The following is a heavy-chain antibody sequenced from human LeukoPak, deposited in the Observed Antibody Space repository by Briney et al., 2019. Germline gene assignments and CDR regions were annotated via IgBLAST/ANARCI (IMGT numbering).Heavy chain of an antibody. CDR3: ARPPYTSGWYGVGY. V-gene: IGHV3-7*01. Sequence: GGSLRLSCAASGFTFSSYWMSWVRQAPGKGLEWVANIKQDGSEKYYVDSVKGRFTISRDNAKNSLYLQLNSLRAEDTAVYYCARPPYTSGWYGVGYWGQGTLVTVSS. J-gene: IGHJ4*02. CDR1: GFTFSSYW. D-gene: IGHD6-19*01. CDR2: IKQDGSEK.